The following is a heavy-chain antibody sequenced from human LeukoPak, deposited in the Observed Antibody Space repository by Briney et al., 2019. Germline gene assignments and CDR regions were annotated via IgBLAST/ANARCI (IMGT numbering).Heavy chain of an antibody. V-gene: IGHV3-30*04. J-gene: IGHJ6*03. CDR2: ISYDGSNK. CDR3: ARDSAPRGRTYYYYYYMDV. CDR1: GFTFSSYA. D-gene: IGHD3-10*01. Sequence: GGSLRLSCAASGFTFSSYAMHWVRQAPGKGLEWVAVISYDGSNKYYADSVKGRFTISRDNSKNTLYLQMNSLRAEDTAVYYCARDSAPRGRTYYYYYYMDVWGKGTTVTVS.